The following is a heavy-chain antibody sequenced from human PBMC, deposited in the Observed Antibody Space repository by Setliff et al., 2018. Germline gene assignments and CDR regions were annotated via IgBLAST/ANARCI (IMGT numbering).Heavy chain of an antibody. D-gene: IGHD1-26*01. CDR2: VYSNVGT. Sequence: ASETLSLTCTVSGGSINNYYWSWIRQPAGKGLEWIGRVYSNVGTNFNPSLKSRVTMSVDASKNQISLKLMSVTAADTAVYYCASRNSDGGPEYFQHWGQGALVTVS. J-gene: IGHJ1*01. CDR1: GGSINNYY. V-gene: IGHV4-4*07. CDR3: ASRNSDGGPEYFQH.